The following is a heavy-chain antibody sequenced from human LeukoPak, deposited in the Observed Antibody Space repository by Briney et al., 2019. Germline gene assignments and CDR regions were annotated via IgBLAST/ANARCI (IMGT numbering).Heavy chain of an antibody. CDR3: ARAGWELLGYYYYYMDV. Sequence: AFVKVSCKASGYTFTSYGISWVRQAPGQGLEWMGWISAYNGNTNYAQKLQGRVTMTTDTSTSTAYMELRSLRSDDTAVYYCARAGWELLGYYYYYMDVWGKGTTVTISS. J-gene: IGHJ6*03. D-gene: IGHD1-26*01. CDR1: GYTFTSYG. V-gene: IGHV1-18*01. CDR2: ISAYNGNT.